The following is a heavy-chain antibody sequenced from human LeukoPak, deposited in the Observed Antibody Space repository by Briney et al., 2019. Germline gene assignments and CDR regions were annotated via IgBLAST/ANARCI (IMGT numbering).Heavy chain of an antibody. Sequence: PGGSLRLSCAASGFTVSNNYMSWVRQAPGKGLEWVSTIIGSGGSTYYADSVKGRFTISRDKSKNTLYLQMNSLRAEDTAVYYCAKVGNWQDYWGQGTLVTVSS. V-gene: IGHV3-23*01. CDR2: IIGSGGST. J-gene: IGHJ4*02. CDR3: AKVGNWQDY. CDR1: GFTVSNNY. D-gene: IGHD7-27*01.